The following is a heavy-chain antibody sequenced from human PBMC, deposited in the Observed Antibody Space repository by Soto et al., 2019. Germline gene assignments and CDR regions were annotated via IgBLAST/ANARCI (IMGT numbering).Heavy chain of an antibody. V-gene: IGHV3-23*01. J-gene: IGHJ4*02. CDR1: GFNFSSYA. D-gene: IGHD1-26*01. Sequence: PGRSLRVSCAASGFNFSSYAMSWVRQAPGKGLEWVSAISGSGGSTYYADSVKGRFTISRDNSKNTLYLQMNSLRAEDTAVYYCAKDRELLRYFDYWGQGTLVTVFS. CDR3: AKDRELLRYFDY. CDR2: ISGSGGST.